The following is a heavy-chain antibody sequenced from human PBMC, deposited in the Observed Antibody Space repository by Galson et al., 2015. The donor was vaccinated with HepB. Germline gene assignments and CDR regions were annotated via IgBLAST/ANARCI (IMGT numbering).Heavy chain of an antibody. CDR2: IYHSGST. D-gene: IGHD6-6*01. CDR3: ARTARGWFDP. J-gene: IGHJ5*02. Sequence: TLSLTCTVSGGSIRNYYWSWIRQPPGKGLEWIGYIYHSGSTNYNPSLKSRLTISVDTSKNQFSLKLSSVTAADTAVYYCARTARGWFDPWGQGTLVTVSS. V-gene: IGHV4-59*01. CDR1: GGSIRNYY.